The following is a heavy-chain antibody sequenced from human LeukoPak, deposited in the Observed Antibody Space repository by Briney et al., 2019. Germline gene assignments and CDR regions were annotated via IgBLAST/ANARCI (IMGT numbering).Heavy chain of an antibody. Sequence: SETLSLTCTVSGGSISSGGYYWSWIRQPPGKGLEWIGYIYHSGSTYYNPSLKSRVTISVDRSKNQFSLKLSSVTAADTAVYYCARIQFIIAAAGPEGRTFDYWGQGTLVTVSS. CDR2: IYHSGST. CDR3: ARIQFIIAAAGPEGRTFDY. D-gene: IGHD6-13*01. J-gene: IGHJ4*02. V-gene: IGHV4-30-2*01. CDR1: GGSISSGGYY.